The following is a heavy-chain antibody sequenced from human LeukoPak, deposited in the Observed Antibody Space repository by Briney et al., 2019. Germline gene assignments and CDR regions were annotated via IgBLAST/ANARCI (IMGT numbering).Heavy chain of an antibody. CDR3: AKDFSGSYEN. V-gene: IGHV3-43*02. D-gene: IGHD3-10*01. Sequence: GGSLRLSCATSGFTFDDYAFHWVRQVPGKGLEWVSLISRDGGTTSYGHSVKGRFTISRDNSKNSLYMQMNSLRTEDSVLYYCAKDFSGSYENWGQGTLVTVSS. CDR1: GFTFDDYA. J-gene: IGHJ4*02. CDR2: ISRDGGTT.